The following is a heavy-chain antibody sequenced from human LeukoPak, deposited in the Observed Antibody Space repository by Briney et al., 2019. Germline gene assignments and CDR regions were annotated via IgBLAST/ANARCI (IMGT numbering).Heavy chain of an antibody. CDR2: IYYSGST. J-gene: IGHJ4*02. V-gene: IGHV4-59*01. Sequence: SETLSLTCTVSGGSISSYYWSWIRQPPGKGLEWIGYIYYSGSTNYNPSLKSRVTISVDTSKNQFSLKLSSVTAADTAVYYCARVIDLVEFDYRGQGTLVTVSS. CDR3: ARVIDLVEFDY. CDR1: GGSISSYY. D-gene: IGHD3-16*02.